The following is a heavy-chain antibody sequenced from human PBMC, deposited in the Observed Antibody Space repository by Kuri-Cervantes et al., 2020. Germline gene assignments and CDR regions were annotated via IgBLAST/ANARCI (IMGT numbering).Heavy chain of an antibody. CDR1: GGSFSGYY. V-gene: IGHV4-34*01. J-gene: IGHJ5*02. CDR2: INHSGST. D-gene: IGHD1-26*01. CDR3: ARGPRWVRSRYNWFDP. Sequence: SETLSLTCAVYGGSFSGYYWSWIRQPPGKGLEWIGEINHSGSTNYNPSLESRVTISVDTSKNQFSLKLSSVTAADTAVYYCARGPRWVRSRYNWFDPWGQGTLVTVSS.